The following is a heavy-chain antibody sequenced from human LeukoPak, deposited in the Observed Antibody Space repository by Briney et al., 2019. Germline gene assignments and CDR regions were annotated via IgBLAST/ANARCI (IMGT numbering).Heavy chain of an antibody. Sequence: GESLKISCKGSGYIFIDWVRQMPGKGLGWVGIVYPGDSYIRYSPSFQGQVTISADKSIGTAYLQWNSLKASDTAMYYCATTLGHCTSTSCSLYYWGQGTLVTVSS. CDR1: GYIF. J-gene: IGHJ4*02. CDR2: VYPGDSYI. CDR3: ATTLGHCTSTSCSLYY. V-gene: IGHV5-51*01. D-gene: IGHD2-2*01.